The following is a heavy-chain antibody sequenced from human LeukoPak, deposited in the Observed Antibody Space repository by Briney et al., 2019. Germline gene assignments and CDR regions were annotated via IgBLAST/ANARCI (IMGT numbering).Heavy chain of an antibody. CDR1: GGSISSSSYY. D-gene: IGHD3-3*01. CDR3: ASGITIFGVVIQNFDY. V-gene: IGHV4-39*01. J-gene: IGHJ4*02. CDR2: IYYSGST. Sequence: PSETLSLTCTVSGGSISSSSYYWGWIRQPPGKGLEWIGSIYYSGSTYYNPSLKSRVTISVDTSKNQFSLKLSSVTAADTAVYYCASGITIFGVVIQNFDYWGQGTLVTVSS.